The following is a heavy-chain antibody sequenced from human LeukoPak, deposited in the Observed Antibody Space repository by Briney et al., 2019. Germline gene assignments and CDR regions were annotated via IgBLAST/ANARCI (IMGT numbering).Heavy chain of an antibody. CDR2: IYYSGST. V-gene: IGHV4-59*08. CDR1: GGSISSYY. J-gene: IGHJ5*02. CDR3: ARRSVGATGKSGFDP. D-gene: IGHD1-26*01. Sequence: SETLSLTCTVSGGSISSYYWSWTRQPPGKGLEWIGYIYYSGSTNYNPSLKSRVTISVDTSKNQFSLNLSSVTAADTAVYYCARRSVGATGKSGFDPWGQGTLVTVSS.